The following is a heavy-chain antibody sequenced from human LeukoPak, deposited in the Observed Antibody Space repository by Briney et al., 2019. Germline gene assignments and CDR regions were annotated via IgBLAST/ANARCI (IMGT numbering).Heavy chain of an antibody. J-gene: IGHJ4*02. V-gene: IGHV3-15*01. D-gene: IGHD5-18*01. CDR2: IKSKTDGGTT. Sequence: GGSLRLSCAASGFTFSNARMSWVRQAPGEGLEWVGRIKSKTDGGTTDYAAPVKGRFTISRDDSKNTLYLQMNSLKTEDTAVYYCTTDPRWIQLWKRRRVWVDYWGQGTLVTVSS. CDR3: TTDPRWIQLWKRRRVWVDY. CDR1: GFTFSNAR.